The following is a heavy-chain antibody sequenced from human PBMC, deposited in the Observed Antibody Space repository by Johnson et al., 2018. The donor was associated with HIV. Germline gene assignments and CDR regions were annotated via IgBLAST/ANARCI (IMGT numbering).Heavy chain of an antibody. CDR3: ARQHNYDSSGQGGGLDI. J-gene: IGHJ3*02. D-gene: IGHD3-22*01. CDR2: IDWNGGRQ. V-gene: IGHV3-20*04. Sequence: VQLVESGGGVVRPGGSLRLSCAASGFKFDNYGMTWIRQAPGKGLEWLSGIDWNGGRQGYVDSVKGRFTISRDNAKNSLYLEMNSLRAEDTALYSGARQHNYDSSGQGGGLDIWGQGTMVTVSS. CDR1: GFKFDNYG.